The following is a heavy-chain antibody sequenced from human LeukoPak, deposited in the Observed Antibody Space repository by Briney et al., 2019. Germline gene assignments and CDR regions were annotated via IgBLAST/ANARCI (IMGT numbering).Heavy chain of an antibody. CDR2: IWYDGSNK. CDR1: GFTFSSYG. V-gene: IGHV3-33*01. Sequence: GGSLRLPCAASGFTFSSYGMHWVRQAPGKGLEWVAVIWYDGSNKYYADSVKGRFTISRDNSKNTLYLQMNSLRAEDTAVYYCARGTYIVATNYAFDIWGQGTMVTVSS. J-gene: IGHJ3*02. D-gene: IGHD5-12*01. CDR3: ARGTYIVATNYAFDI.